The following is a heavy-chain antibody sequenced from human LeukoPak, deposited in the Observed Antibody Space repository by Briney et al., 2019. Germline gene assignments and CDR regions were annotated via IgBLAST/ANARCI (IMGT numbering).Heavy chain of an antibody. CDR3: AKVPMVYYYGSGSPNWFDP. V-gene: IGHV3-23*01. D-gene: IGHD3-10*01. Sequence: GSLRLSCAASGFTFSSYAMSWVRQAPGKGLEWVSAISGSGGSTYYADSVKGRFTISRDNSKNTLYLQVNSLRAEDTAVYCCAKVPMVYYYGSGSPNWFDPWGQGTLVTVSS. CDR2: ISGSGGST. CDR1: GFTFSSYA. J-gene: IGHJ5*02.